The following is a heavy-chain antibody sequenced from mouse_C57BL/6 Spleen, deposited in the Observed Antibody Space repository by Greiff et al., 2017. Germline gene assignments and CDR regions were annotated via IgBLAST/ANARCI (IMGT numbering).Heavy chain of an antibody. Sequence: VQLQQPGAELVKPGASVKLSCKASGYTFTSYWMNWVKQRPGQGLEWIGMIHPNSGSNNYNETFKSKATLTVDKSSSTSYMQLSSLTSEDSAVYYCARNYGSSYPFAYWGQGTLVTVSA. CDR1: GYTFTSYW. D-gene: IGHD1-1*01. V-gene: IGHV1-64*01. J-gene: IGHJ3*01. CDR3: ARNYGSSYPFAY. CDR2: IHPNSGSN.